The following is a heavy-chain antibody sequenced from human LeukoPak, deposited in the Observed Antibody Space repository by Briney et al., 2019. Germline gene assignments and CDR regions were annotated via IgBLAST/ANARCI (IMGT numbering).Heavy chain of an antibody. CDR1: RFTFSNYW. V-gene: IGHV3-7*01. CDR3: AKWGPHCVGDYCPALDS. D-gene: IGHD2-21*02. J-gene: IGHJ4*02. CDR2: INQDGSKK. Sequence: GGSLRLSCVASRFTFSNYWMSWVRQAPGKGLEWVANINQDGSKKIYADSMKGRFTISRDNDKEWVYVELNRVRADDTAVYYCAKWGPHCVGDYCPALDSWGQGTLVTVSS.